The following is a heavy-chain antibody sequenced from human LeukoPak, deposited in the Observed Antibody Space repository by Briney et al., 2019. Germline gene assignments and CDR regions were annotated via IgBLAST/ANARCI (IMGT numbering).Heavy chain of an antibody. CDR3: ARGYCSGGSCYSYYYYNYMDV. V-gene: IGHV4-39*07. Sequence: SETLSLTCTVSGGSISSSSYYWGWIRQPPGKGLEWIGSIHYSGSTNYNPSLKSRVTISVDTSKNQFSLKLSSVTAADTAVYYCARGYCSGGSCYSYYYYNYMDVWGKGTTVTVSS. CDR1: GGSISSSSYY. CDR2: IHYSGST. J-gene: IGHJ6*03. D-gene: IGHD2-15*01.